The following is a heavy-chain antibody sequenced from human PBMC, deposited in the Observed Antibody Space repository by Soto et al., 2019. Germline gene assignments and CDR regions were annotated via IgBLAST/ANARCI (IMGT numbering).Heavy chain of an antibody. CDR3: ARQPYDSTGYYCGA. CDR1: GGCFSSSTYY. Sequence: SETLSLTCTVSGGCFSSSTYYWGWIRQPPGKGLEWIGSMYSGGNTYYNPSLKSRVTVSVDTSKNHFSLKLTSVTAADTAMYYCARQPYDSTGYYCGAWGQGTLVTVSS. D-gene: IGHD3-22*01. J-gene: IGHJ5*02. V-gene: IGHV4-39*01. CDR2: MYSGGNT.